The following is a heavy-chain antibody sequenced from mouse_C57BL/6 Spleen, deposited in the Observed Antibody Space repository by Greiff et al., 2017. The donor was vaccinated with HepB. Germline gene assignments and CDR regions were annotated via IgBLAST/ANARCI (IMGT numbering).Heavy chain of an antibody. V-gene: IGHV1-54*01. CDR2: INPGSGGT. CDR3: ARGANYVYDMDY. CDR1: GYAFTNYL. J-gene: IGHJ4*01. Sequence: VQLQQSGAELVRPGTSVQVSCKASGYAFTNYLIEWVKQRPGQGLEWIGVINPGSGGTNYNEKFKGKATLTADKSSSTAYRQLSSLTSEDSAVYFCARGANYVYDMDYWGQGTSGTVAS. D-gene: IGHD2-1*01.